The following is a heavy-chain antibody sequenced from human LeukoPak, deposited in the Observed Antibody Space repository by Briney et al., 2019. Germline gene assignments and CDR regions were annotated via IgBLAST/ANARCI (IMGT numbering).Heavy chain of an antibody. CDR3: AKSHLPNSYSGTYYCDY. V-gene: IGHV3-30*02. D-gene: IGHD1-26*01. CDR2: IRYDGSNK. CDR1: GFTFGSYG. J-gene: IGHJ4*02. Sequence: AGGSLRLSXAASGFTFGSYGMHWVRQPPGKGLEWVAFIRYDGSNKYYADSVKGRFTISRDNSKNTLYLQMNSLRAEDTAVYYCAKSHLPNSYSGTYYCDYWGQGTQVTVSS.